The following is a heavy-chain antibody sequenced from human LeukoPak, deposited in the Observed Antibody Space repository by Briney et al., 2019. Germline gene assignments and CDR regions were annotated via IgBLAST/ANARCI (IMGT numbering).Heavy chain of an antibody. V-gene: IGHV3-30*18. D-gene: IGHD1-26*01. J-gene: IGHJ6*02. Sequence: GSSLRLSCAATGFTFSSFSMHWVRQAPGKGLEWVAVISYDGSNKYYADSVKGRFTISRDNSKNTLYLQMNSLRIEDAAVYYCAKGRVGANGYYYYGMDVWGQGTTVSVSS. CDR1: GFTFSSFS. CDR2: ISYDGSNK. CDR3: AKGRVGANGYYYYGMDV.